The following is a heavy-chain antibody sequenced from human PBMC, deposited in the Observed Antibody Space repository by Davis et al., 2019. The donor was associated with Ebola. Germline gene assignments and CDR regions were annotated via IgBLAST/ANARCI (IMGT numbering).Heavy chain of an antibody. CDR2: ISGDGYKI. V-gene: IGHV3-43*01. CDR1: GFVFDDYT. CDR3: AKEPSSGYAFDI. Sequence: GESLKISCITSGFVFDDYTMHWVRQAPGKGLEWVSLISGDGYKIHYADSVKGRFTISRDNSKSTLYLQMDSLRAEDTALYYCAKEPSSGYAFDIWGQGTMVTVSS. D-gene: IGHD3-22*01. J-gene: IGHJ3*02.